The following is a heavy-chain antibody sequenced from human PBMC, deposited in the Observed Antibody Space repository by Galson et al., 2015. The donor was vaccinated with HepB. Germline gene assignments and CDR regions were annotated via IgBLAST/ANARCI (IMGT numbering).Heavy chain of an antibody. CDR3: ARDPRGHSGYVRGGGNWYFDL. Sequence: SLRLSCAASGFTFSSYSMNWVRQAPGKGLEWVSSISSSSSYIYYAESVKGRFTISRDNAKKSLYLQMNSLRAEDTAVYYCARDPRGHSGYVRGGGNWYFDLWGRGALVTVSS. D-gene: IGHD5-12*01. V-gene: IGHV3-21*01. J-gene: IGHJ2*01. CDR2: ISSSSSYI. CDR1: GFTFSSYS.